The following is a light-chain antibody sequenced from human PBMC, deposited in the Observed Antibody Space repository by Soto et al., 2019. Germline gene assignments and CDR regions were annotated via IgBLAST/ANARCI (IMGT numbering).Light chain of an antibody. CDR1: SSDVGSHNL. CDR3: CSNAAGSTYF. V-gene: IGLV2-23*01. Sequence: QSALTQPASVSGSPGQSITISCTGTSSDVGSHNLVSWYQQFPGKAPKLIIFEASKRPSGVANRFSGFKSGSTASMTISGLQDEDEADYYCCSNAAGSTYFFGSGTKFTVL. CDR2: EAS. J-gene: IGLJ1*01.